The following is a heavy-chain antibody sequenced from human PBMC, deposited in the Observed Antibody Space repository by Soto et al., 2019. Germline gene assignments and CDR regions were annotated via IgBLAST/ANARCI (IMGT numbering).Heavy chain of an antibody. CDR1: LYTFTSYY. CDR3: ARDGAQTTSTGYYHGFGY. CDR2: INPSGGST. J-gene: IGHJ4*01. Sequence: ASVKLSSKACLYTFTSYYMHWVRQAPGQGLEWMGIINPSGGSTSYAQKFQGRVTMTRDTSTSTVYMELSSLRSEDTAVYYCARDGAQTTSTGYYHGFGYWDQ. V-gene: IGHV1-46*01. D-gene: IGHD3-22*01.